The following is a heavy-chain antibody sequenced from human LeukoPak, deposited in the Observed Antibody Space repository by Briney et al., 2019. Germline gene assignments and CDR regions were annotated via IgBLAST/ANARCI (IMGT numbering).Heavy chain of an antibody. D-gene: IGHD1-7*01. CDR2: ISGSGGST. J-gene: IGHJ4*02. V-gene: IGHV3-23*01. CDR1: GFTFSSYA. Sequence: PGGSLRLSCAASGFTFSSYAMSWVRQAPGKGLEWVSAISGSGGSTYYADSVKGRFTISRDNSKNTLYLQMNSLRAEDTAVYYCAKDQAVTGTTYVDYWGQGTLVTVSS. CDR3: AKDQAVTGTTYVDY.